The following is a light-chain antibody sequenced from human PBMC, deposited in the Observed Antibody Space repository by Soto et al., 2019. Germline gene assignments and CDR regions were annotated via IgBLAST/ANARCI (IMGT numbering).Light chain of an antibody. CDR2: GNN. CDR1: SSNIGAGYD. CDR3: QSYDSSLSVYV. J-gene: IGLJ1*01. V-gene: IGLV1-40*01. Sequence: QSVLTQPPSVSGAPGQRVTISCTGSSSNIGAGYDVHWYQQLPGTAPKLLIHGNNNRPSGVPDRFSGSKSGTSASLAITGLQAEDEAGYYCQSYDSSLSVYVFGTGTKRTVL.